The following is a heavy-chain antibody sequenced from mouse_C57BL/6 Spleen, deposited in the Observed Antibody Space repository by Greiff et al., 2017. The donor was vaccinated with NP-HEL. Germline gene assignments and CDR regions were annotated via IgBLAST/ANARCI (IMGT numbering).Heavy chain of an antibody. V-gene: IGHV1-81*01. J-gene: IGHJ4*01. CDR1: GYTFTSYG. CDR2: SYPRSGNT. D-gene: IGHD2-1*01. Sequence: QVQLQQSGAELARPGASVKLSCKASGYTFTSYGISWVKQRTGQGLEWIGESYPRSGNTDYNEKFKGKATLTADKSSSTAYMELRSLTSEDAAVYFCARGGPYCNGRYYAMDYWGQGTSVTVSS. CDR3: ARGGPYCNGRYYAMDY.